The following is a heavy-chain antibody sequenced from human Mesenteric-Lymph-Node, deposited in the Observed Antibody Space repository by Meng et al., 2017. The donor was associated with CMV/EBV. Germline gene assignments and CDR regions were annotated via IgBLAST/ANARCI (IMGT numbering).Heavy chain of an antibody. V-gene: IGHV4-34*01. CDR2: INHSGST. J-gene: IGHJ3*02. D-gene: IGHD1-26*01. Sequence: VYGWSFSGYYWSWIRQPPGKGLEWIGEINHSGSTNYNPSLKSRVTISVDTSKNQFSLKLSSVTAADTAVYYCASDSGSYYLDAFDIWGQGTMVTVSS. CDR3: ASDSGSYYLDAFDI. CDR1: GWSFSGYY.